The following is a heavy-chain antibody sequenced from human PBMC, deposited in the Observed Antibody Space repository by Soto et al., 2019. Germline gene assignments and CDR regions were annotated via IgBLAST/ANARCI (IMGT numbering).Heavy chain of an antibody. D-gene: IGHD3-10*01. Sequence: ASVKVSCKASGYTFTGYYMHWVRQAPGQGLEWMGWINPNSGGTNYAQKFQGWVTMTRDTSIGTAYMELSGLRSDDTAVYYCARGSLLLWFGAPNYYYYGMDVWGQGTTVTVSS. CDR2: INPNSGGT. J-gene: IGHJ6*02. CDR1: GYTFTGYY. CDR3: ARGSLLLWFGAPNYYYYGMDV. V-gene: IGHV1-2*04.